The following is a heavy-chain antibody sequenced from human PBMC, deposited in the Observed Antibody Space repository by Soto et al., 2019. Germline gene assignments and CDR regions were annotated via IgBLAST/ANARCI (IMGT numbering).Heavy chain of an antibody. CDR1: GYTFTSYA. CDR3: ARDSGWFTIFGVVGYYYYGMDV. CDR2: INAGNGNT. V-gene: IGHV1-3*01. J-gene: IGHJ6*02. D-gene: IGHD3-3*01. Sequence: GASVKVSCKASGYTFTSYAMHWVRQAPGQRLEWMGWINAGNGNTKYSQKFQGRVTMTRDTSTSTVYMELSSLRSEDTAVYYCARDSGWFTIFGVVGYYYYGMDVWGQGTTVTVSS.